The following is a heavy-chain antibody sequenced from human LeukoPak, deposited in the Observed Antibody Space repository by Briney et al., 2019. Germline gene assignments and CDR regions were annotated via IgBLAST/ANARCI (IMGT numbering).Heavy chain of an antibody. J-gene: IGHJ6*02. V-gene: IGHV4-34*01. CDR2: INHSGST. CDR3: VRGRRHYYYYGMDV. Sequence: SETLSLTCAVYGGSFSGYYWSWIRQPPGKGLEWIGEINHSGSTNYNPSLKSRVTISVDTSKNQFSLKLSSVTAADTAVYYCVRGRRHYYYYGMDVWGQGTTVTVSS. CDR1: GGSFSGYY.